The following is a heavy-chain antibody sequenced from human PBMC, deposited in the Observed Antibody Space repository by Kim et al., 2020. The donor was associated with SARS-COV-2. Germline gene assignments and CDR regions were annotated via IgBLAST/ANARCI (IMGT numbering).Heavy chain of an antibody. J-gene: IGHJ6*02. D-gene: IGHD4-4*01. Sequence: GGSLRLSCAASGFTFSSYGMHWVRQAPGKGLEWVAVISYDGSNKYYADSVKGRFTISRDNSKNTLYLQMNSLRAEDTAVYYCAKDGRGSDWTRLQKNRYYYYGMDVWGQGTTVTVSS. CDR2: ISYDGSNK. V-gene: IGHV3-30*18. CDR3: AKDGRGSDWTRLQKNRYYYYGMDV. CDR1: GFTFSSYG.